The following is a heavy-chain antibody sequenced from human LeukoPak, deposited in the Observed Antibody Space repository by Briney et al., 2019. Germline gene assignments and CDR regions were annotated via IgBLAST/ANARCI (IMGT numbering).Heavy chain of an antibody. Sequence: GGSLRLSCAASGFTVSNNYMSWVRQAPGRGLEWVSVIYSGGTIYYADSVKGRFTISRDNSKNTLYLQMNSLRAEDTAVYYCARATPWSALDIWGQGTMVTVSS. V-gene: IGHV3-53*01. D-gene: IGHD2-15*01. J-gene: IGHJ3*02. CDR1: GFTVSNNY. CDR3: ARATPWSALDI. CDR2: IYSGGTI.